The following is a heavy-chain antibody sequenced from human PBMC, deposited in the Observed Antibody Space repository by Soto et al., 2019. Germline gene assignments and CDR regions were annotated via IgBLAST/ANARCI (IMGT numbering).Heavy chain of an antibody. CDR3: VRCRNPYHYPTTGPGTLDN. V-gene: IGHV4-30-4*01. Sequence: QVQLPESGQGLVKPSQTLSLTCTVSGDSVSGDDSYWSWIRQPQGKALEWIGYTSFSGYNSYTPSLKRRVTISLDISKSICSLRVTSVTAADTGIDDCVRCRNPYHYPTTGPGTLDNWVQGTLVSVYS. CDR2: TSFSGYN. D-gene: IGHD3-10*01. CDR1: GDSVSGDDSY. J-gene: IGHJ4*02.